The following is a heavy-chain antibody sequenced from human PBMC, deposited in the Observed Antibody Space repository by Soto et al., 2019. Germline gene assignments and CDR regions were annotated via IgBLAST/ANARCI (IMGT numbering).Heavy chain of an antibody. V-gene: IGHV4-39*01. CDR1: GGSISSSSYY. J-gene: IGHJ3*02. CDR3: ASVNYDFWSGYYIPGTDAFDI. D-gene: IGHD3-3*01. CDR2: IYYSGST. Sequence: QLQLQESGPGLVKPSETLSLTCTVSGGSISSSSYYWGWIRQPPGKGLEWIGSIYYSGSTYYNPSLKRRDTLSVDTSKNQFSLKRSPVTAADTAVYYCASVNYDFWSGYYIPGTDAFDIWGQGTMVTVSS.